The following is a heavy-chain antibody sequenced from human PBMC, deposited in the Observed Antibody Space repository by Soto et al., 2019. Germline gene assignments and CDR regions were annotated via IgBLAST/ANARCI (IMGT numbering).Heavy chain of an antibody. J-gene: IGHJ4*02. CDR1: GFSLSDYW. Sequence: EVQLVGSGGGLVQPGGSLRISWAASGFSLSDYWMHWVRQAPGDGLVWLSRITRDGSSTNYADSVKGRFTISRDNAKNTLYLQVNSLRGEDTAVYYCARGANGYYYFDYWGQGTLVTVSS. V-gene: IGHV3-74*01. CDR2: ITRDGSST. CDR3: ARGANGYYYFDY. D-gene: IGHD5-18*01.